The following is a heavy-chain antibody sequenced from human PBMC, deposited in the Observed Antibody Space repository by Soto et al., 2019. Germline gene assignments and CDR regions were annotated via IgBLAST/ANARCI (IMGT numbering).Heavy chain of an antibody. CDR1: GFSFSNYA. V-gene: IGHV3-30-3*01. D-gene: IGHD1-26*01. J-gene: IGHJ3*02. Sequence: QVQLVESGGGVVQPGRSLRLSCVASGFSFSNYAMHWVRQAPGKGLEWVAVISYDGSNKYYADSVKGRFTISRDNSKNTHEQQMNSVSTGETVVYYCSAVRGHGHYFDAFDILGQGTMVTVPS. CDR3: SAVRGHGHYFDAFDI. CDR2: ISYDGSNK.